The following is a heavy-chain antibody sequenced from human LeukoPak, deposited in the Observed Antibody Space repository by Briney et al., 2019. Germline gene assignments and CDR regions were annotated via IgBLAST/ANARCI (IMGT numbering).Heavy chain of an antibody. V-gene: IGHV3-23*01. CDR1: GFTFSSYA. CDR3: AKDRGSSWLNWFDP. Sequence: GGSLRLSCAASGFTFSSYAMCWVRQPPGKGLEWVSAISGSGGSTYYADSVKGRFTISRDNSKNTLYLQMNSLRAEDTAVYYCAKDRGSSWLNWFDPWGQGTLVTVSS. CDR2: ISGSGGST. D-gene: IGHD6-13*01. J-gene: IGHJ5*02.